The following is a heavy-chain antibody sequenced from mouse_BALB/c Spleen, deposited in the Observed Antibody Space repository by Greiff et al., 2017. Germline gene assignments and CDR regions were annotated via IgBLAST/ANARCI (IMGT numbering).Heavy chain of an antibody. CDR3: ARRGYGSSSWFAY. CDR2: IWAGGST. Sequence: VQLVESGPGLVAPSQSLSITCTVSGFSLTSYGVHWVRQPPGKGLEWLGVIWAGGSTNYNSALMSRLSISKDNSKSQVFLKMNSLQTDDTAMYYCARRGYGSSSWFAYWGQGTLVTVSA. D-gene: IGHD1-1*01. J-gene: IGHJ3*01. CDR1: GFSLTSYG. V-gene: IGHV2-9*02.